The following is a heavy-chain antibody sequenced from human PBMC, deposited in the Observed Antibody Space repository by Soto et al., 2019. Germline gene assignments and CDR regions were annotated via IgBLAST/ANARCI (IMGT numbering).Heavy chain of an antibody. J-gene: IGHJ6*02. CDR3: ARDRQTQATRGSYGMDV. CDR2: IYYSGST. D-gene: IGHD3-10*01. Sequence: PSETLSLTCTVSGGSISSGGYYWSWIRQHPGKGLEWIGYIYYSGSTYYNPSLKSRVTISVDTSKNQFSLKLSSVTAADTAVYYCARDRQTQATRGSYGMDVWGQGTTVTVSS. V-gene: IGHV4-31*03. CDR1: GGSISSGGYY.